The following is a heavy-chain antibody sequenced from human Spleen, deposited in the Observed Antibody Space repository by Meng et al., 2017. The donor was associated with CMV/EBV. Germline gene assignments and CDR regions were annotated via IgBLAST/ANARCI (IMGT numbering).Heavy chain of an antibody. CDR3: ARSATVLIFDY. CDR1: GGSFSGYY. J-gene: IGHJ4*02. V-gene: IGHV4-34*01. D-gene: IGHD1-1*01. CDR2: INHSGST. Sequence: QGQPQQWGAGLLTPSETLSLTCAVYGGSFSGYYWSWIRQPPGKGLEWIGEINHSGSTNYNPSLKSRVTISVDTSKNQFSLKLSSVTAADTAVYYCARSATVLIFDYWGQGTLVTVSS.